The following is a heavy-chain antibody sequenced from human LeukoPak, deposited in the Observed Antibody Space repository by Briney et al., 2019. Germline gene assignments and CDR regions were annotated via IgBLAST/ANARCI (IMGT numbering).Heavy chain of an antibody. J-gene: IGHJ4*02. CDR1: GFTFSDYY. Sequence: GGSLRLSCAASGFTFSDYYMSWIRQAPGKGPEWVSYISKSGSTKDYADSVKGRFTISRDNAKNSLYLQTNSLRAEDTAVYYCAKDLSSGATREPFDYWGQGTLVTVSS. CDR3: AKDLSSGATREPFDY. V-gene: IGHV3-11*01. CDR2: ISKSGSTK. D-gene: IGHD1-26*01.